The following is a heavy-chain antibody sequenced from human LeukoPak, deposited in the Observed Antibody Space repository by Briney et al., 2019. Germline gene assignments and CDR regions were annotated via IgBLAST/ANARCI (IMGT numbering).Heavy chain of an antibody. J-gene: IGHJ3*02. V-gene: IGHV5-51*01. CDR1: GYNFATYC. Sequence: GESLKISCKGSGYNFATYCIAWVRQLPGKGLEWMGIIYPGDSHTRYNPSFQGQVTISADNSITTAYLQWSSLRASDTAMYYCARGDSGDYADDAFDIWGQGTMVTVSS. D-gene: IGHD4-17*01. CDR2: IYPGDSHT. CDR3: ARGDSGDYADDAFDI.